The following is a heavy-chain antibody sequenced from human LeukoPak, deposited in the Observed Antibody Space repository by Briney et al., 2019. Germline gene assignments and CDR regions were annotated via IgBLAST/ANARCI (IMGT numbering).Heavy chain of an antibody. J-gene: IGHJ6*02. CDR1: GGSISSYY. D-gene: IGHD2-2*01. CDR2: INYSGST. CDR3: ARHRCTSTSCYFDYSYGMDV. V-gene: IGHV4-59*08. Sequence: SETLSLTCTVSGGSISSYYWSWIRQPPGKGLEWIGYINYSGSTNYNASLESRVTMSVDTSKKQFSLTLSSVTAADTAVYYCARHRCTSTSCYFDYSYGMDVWGQGTTVTVSS.